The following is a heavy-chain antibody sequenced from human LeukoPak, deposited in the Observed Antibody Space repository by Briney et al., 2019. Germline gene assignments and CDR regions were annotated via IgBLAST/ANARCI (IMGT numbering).Heavy chain of an antibody. Sequence: GRSLRLSCAASGFTFSSYAMHWVRQAPGKGLEWVAVISYDGSNKYYADSVKGRFTISRDNSKNTLYLQMNSLRAEDTAVYYCARAISGSSGSWYGGDYYYGMDVWGQGTTVTVSS. CDR2: ISYDGSNK. CDR1: GFTFSSYA. D-gene: IGHD6-13*01. CDR3: ARAISGSSGSWYGGDYYYGMDV. V-gene: IGHV3-30-3*01. J-gene: IGHJ6*02.